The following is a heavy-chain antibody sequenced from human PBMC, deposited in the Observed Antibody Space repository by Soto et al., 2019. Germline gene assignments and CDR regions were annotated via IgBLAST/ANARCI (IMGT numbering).Heavy chain of an antibody. CDR3: ARAHYGDYGYGMDV. J-gene: IGHJ6*02. Sequence: SETLSLTCTVSGGSISRSSYYWGWIRQPPGKGLEWIGSIYYSGSTYYNPSLKSRVTISVDRSKNQFSLKLSSVTAADTAVYYCARAHYGDYGYGMDVWGQGTTVTVSS. V-gene: IGHV4-39*07. CDR1: GGSISRSSYY. D-gene: IGHD4-17*01. CDR2: IYYSGST.